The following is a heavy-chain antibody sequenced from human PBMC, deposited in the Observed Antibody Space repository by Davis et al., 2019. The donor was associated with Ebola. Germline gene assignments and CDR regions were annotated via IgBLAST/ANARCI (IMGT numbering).Heavy chain of an antibody. CDR3: ARRGTLITGTISPTDGMDV. D-gene: IGHD1-7*01. J-gene: IGHJ6*02. CDR2: IYPGDSDT. CDR1: GYSFTSYW. V-gene: IGHV5-51*01. Sequence: GESLKISCKGSGYSFTSYWIGWVRQMPGKGLEWMGIIYPGDSDTRYSPSFQGQVTISADKSISTAYLQWSSLKASDTAMYYCARRGTLITGTISPTDGMDVWGQGTTVTVSS.